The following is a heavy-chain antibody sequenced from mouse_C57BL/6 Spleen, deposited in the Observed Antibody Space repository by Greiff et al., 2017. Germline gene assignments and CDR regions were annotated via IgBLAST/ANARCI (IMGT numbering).Heavy chain of an antibody. CDR2: IYPGSGNT. CDR1: GYSFTSYY. J-gene: IGHJ1*03. D-gene: IGHD1-1*01. CDR3: ATDYYGSSYWYFDV. Sequence: QVQLQQSGPELVKPGASVKISCKASGYSFTSYYIHWVKQRPGQGLEWIGWIYPGSGNTKHNEKFKGKATLTADTSSSTAYMQLSSLTSEDSAVYYCATDYYGSSYWYFDVWGTGTTVTVSS. V-gene: IGHV1-66*01.